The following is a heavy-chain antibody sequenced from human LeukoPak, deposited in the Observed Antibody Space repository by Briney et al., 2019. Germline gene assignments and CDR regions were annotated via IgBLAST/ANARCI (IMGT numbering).Heavy chain of an antibody. CDR3: TTDGPNVLRYFHWLAEYFQH. CDR2: IRSKAYGGTT. J-gene: IGHJ1*01. D-gene: IGHD3-9*01. CDR1: GFTFGDYA. V-gene: IGHV3-49*04. Sequence: GGSLRLSCTASGFTFGDYAMSWVRQAPGKGLEWVGFIRSKAYGGTTEDAASVRGRFTIESDESKINLYTQMNRLKAKDTAVYYCTTDGPNVLRYFHWLAEYFQHWGPGTLVTLSS.